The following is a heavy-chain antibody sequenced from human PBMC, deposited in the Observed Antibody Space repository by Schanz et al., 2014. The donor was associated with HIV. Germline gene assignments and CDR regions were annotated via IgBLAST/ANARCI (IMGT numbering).Heavy chain of an antibody. Sequence: QVQLVESGGGVVQPGRSLRLSCAASGFSFSSHGMHWVRQPPGKGLEWVSYIWYDGSKTYYVDSVKGRFTISRDKSKNTLYLQMNSLRAEDTAVYYCAKEEQQLGGVGGYHFDYWGQGTLVTVSS. CDR2: IWYDGSKT. CDR1: GFSFSSHG. V-gene: IGHV3-30*02. D-gene: IGHD6-13*01. J-gene: IGHJ4*02. CDR3: AKEEQQLGGVGGYHFDY.